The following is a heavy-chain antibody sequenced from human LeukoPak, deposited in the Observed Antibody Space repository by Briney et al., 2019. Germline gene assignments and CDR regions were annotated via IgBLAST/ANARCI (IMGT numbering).Heavy chain of an antibody. D-gene: IGHD2-15*01. Sequence: GASVKVSCKASAYSFTTYDFNWVRQATGQGLEWMGWMNPNSGDTGYAQNFQGRVTMTGDTSITTAYMELSSLKSDDTAIYYCAMGPRNGGIRYWGQGTLVTVSS. CDR2: MNPNSGDT. V-gene: IGHV1-8*01. J-gene: IGHJ4*02. CDR1: AYSFTTYD. CDR3: AMGPRNGGIRY.